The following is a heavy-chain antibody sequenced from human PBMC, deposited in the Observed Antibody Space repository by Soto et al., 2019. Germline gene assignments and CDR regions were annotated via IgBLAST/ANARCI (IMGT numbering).Heavy chain of an antibody. D-gene: IGHD4-17*01. CDR1: EFTFTTYW. V-gene: IGHV3-7*01. CDR2: IKQDGSER. J-gene: IGHJ6*03. CDR3: ATVTTWKFYYYYMDV. Sequence: DVQLVESGGGLVQPGGSLRLSCAASEFTFTTYWMNWVRQAPGKGLEWVANIKQDGSERYYADFVKGRFTISRDNAKNSLFLQMSRLRAEDSAVYCCATVTTWKFYYYYMDVWGKGTTVTVSS.